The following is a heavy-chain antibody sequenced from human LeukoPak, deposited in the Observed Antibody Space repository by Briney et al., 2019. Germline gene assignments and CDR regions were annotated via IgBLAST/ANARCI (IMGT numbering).Heavy chain of an antibody. D-gene: IGHD3-10*01. CDR3: ARDENYGSGSYYNL. J-gene: IGHJ5*02. CDR2: ISAYNGNT. Sequence: ASVKVSCKASGYTFTSYGISWVRQAPGQGLEWMGWISAYNGNTNYAQKFQGRVTMTTDTSTSTAYVELRSLRSDDTAVYYCARDENYGSGSYYNLWGQGTLVTVSS. V-gene: IGHV1-18*01. CDR1: GYTFTSYG.